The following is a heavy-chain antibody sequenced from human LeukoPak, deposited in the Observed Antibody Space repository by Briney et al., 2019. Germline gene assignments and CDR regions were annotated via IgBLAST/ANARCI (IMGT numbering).Heavy chain of an antibody. J-gene: IGHJ1*01. V-gene: IGHV3-21*01. Sequence: TGGSLRLSCAASGFSFSDYNMNWVRQAPGKALEWVSIISSGSSAIFSADALKGRFTISRDNAKNSLYLQMNSLRAEDTAVYYCARAYYYDSRRAEYFQHWGQGTLVTVSS. CDR3: ARAYYYDSRRAEYFQH. D-gene: IGHD3-22*01. CDR2: ISSGSSAI. CDR1: GFSFSDYN.